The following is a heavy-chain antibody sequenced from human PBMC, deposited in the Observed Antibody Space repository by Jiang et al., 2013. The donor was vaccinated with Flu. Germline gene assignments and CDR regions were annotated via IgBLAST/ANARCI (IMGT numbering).Heavy chain of an antibody. D-gene: IGHD6-19*01. CDR1: YA. CDR3: ARTYSSGWYGFDY. CDR2: INAGNGNT. Sequence: YAMHWVRQAPDKGLEWMGWINAGNGNTKYSQKFQGRVTITRDTSASTAYMELSSLRSEDTAVYYCARTYSSGWYGFDYWGQGTLVTVSS. V-gene: IGHV1-3*01. J-gene: IGHJ4*02.